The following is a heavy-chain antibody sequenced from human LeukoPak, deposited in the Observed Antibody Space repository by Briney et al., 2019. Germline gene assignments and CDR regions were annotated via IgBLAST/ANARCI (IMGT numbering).Heavy chain of an antibody. V-gene: IGHV3-66*01. CDR2: FYSGGST. CDR3: VTYQLLLYGFDY. J-gene: IGHJ4*02. D-gene: IGHD2-2*01. Sequence: GGSLRLSCVASGFTVSSNYMSWVRQAPGKGLEWVSMFYSGGSTFYADSVKGRFTIARDCSKNTLYLQMNTLRAEDTAVYYCVTYQLLLYGFDYWGQGTLVTVSS. CDR1: GFTVSSNY.